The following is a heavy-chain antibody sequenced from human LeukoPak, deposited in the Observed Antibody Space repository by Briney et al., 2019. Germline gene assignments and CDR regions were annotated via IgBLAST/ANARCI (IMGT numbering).Heavy chain of an antibody. J-gene: IGHJ1*01. V-gene: IGHV1-18*01. CDR2: ISGYIGST. Sequence: ASVKVSCKASGYTFTSYGISWVRQAPGQGLQWMGWISGYIGSTNYARKFQGRVTMTTDTSTSTAYMELRSLRSDDTAVYYCARPTYDSSDYEYFQHWGQGTLVTVSS. CDR3: ARPTYDSSDYEYFQH. CDR1: GYTFTSYG. D-gene: IGHD3-22*01.